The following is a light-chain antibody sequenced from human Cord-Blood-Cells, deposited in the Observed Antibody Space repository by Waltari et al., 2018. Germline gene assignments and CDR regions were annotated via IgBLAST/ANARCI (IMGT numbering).Light chain of an antibody. J-gene: IGKJ2*01. V-gene: IGKV3-20*01. CDR1: QSFSSSY. CDR2: GAS. Sequence: EIVLTQSPGTLSLSPGERATLSCRASQSFSSSYLAWYQQKPGQAPRLLIYGASSRATGIPDRFSGSGSGTDFTLTISRLEPEDFAVYYCQQYGSSPLGYTFGQGTKLEIK. CDR3: QQYGSSPLGYT.